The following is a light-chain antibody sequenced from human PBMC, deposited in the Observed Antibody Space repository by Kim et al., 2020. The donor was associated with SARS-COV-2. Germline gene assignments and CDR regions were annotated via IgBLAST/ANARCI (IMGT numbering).Light chain of an antibody. CDR3: QQYSSSPQT. Sequence: EIVLTQSPGTLSLSPGERATLSCRASQSVSSSYLAWYQRKPGQAPSLLIYDASNRAAGIPDRFSGSGSGTDFTLTISRLEPQDFAVYYCQQYSSSPQTFGQGTKVDIK. J-gene: IGKJ1*01. CDR1: QSVSSSY. CDR2: DAS. V-gene: IGKV3-20*01.